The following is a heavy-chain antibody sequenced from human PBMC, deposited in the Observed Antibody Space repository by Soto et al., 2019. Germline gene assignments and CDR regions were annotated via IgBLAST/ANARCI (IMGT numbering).Heavy chain of an antibody. CDR3: ARDQSGSSSGWNDY. CDR1: GYTFTGYY. V-gene: IGHV1-2*04. Sequence: GASVKVSCKASGYTFTGYYMHWVRQAPGQGLEWMGWINPNSGGTNYAQKFQGWVTMTRDTSISTAYMELSRLRSDDTAVYYCARDQSGSSSGWNDYWGQGTLVTVSS. D-gene: IGHD6-19*01. J-gene: IGHJ4*02. CDR2: INPNSGGT.